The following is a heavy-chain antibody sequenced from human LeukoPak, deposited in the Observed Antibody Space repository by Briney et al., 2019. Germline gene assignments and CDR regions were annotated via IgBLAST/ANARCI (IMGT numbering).Heavy chain of an antibody. CDR1: GFTFSSFW. V-gene: IGHV3-7*01. CDR3: ARDTRSDWYGLIDY. D-gene: IGHD6-19*01. CDR2: INRDGSEK. J-gene: IGHJ4*02. Sequence: PGRTLRLSCAASGFTFSSFWMSSVRQAPGKGLEWVANINRDGSEKYYVDPVKHRFTISRDNAQRSLYLQINSLRAEDTAVYYCARDTRSDWYGLIDYWGQGTLVTVS.